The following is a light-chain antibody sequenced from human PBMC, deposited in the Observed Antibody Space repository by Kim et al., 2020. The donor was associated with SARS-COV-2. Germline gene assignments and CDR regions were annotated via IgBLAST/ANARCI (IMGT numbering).Light chain of an antibody. Sequence: SIGDRVTITCRASQNINIYLNWYQQRPGKAPRLLIYGASTLQSGVPSRFSGSASGTDFTLTISSLQSEDFATYFCQQSYSTPRWTFGQGTKVDIK. CDR3: QQSYSTPRWT. V-gene: IGKV1-39*01. CDR1: QNINIY. CDR2: GAS. J-gene: IGKJ1*01.